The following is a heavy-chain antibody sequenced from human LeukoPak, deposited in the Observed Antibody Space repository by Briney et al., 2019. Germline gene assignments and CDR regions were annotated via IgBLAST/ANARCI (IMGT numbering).Heavy chain of an antibody. Sequence: SETLSLTCAVYGGSFSGYYWSWIRQPPGKGPEWIGEINHSGSTNYNPSLKSRVTISVDTSKNQFSLKLSSVTAADTAVYYCARGLTYYDFWSGYRDYYYYGMDVWGQGTTVTVSS. CDR2: INHSGST. CDR1: GGSFSGYY. J-gene: IGHJ6*02. CDR3: ARGLTYYDFWSGYRDYYYYGMDV. V-gene: IGHV4-34*01. D-gene: IGHD3-3*01.